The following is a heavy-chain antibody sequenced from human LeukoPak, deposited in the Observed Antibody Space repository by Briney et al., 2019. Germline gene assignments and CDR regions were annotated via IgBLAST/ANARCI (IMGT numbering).Heavy chain of an antibody. V-gene: IGHV3-23*01. Sequence: QPGGSLRLSCAASGFTFSSYAMSWVRQAPGKGLEWVSAISGSGGSTYYADSVKGRFTISRDNSQNTLYLHMNSLRADDTAVYYCARDPGVVAFHYFDYWGQGSLVTVSS. D-gene: IGHD3-3*01. CDR3: ARDPGVVAFHYFDY. J-gene: IGHJ4*02. CDR2: ISGSGGST. CDR1: GFTFSSYA.